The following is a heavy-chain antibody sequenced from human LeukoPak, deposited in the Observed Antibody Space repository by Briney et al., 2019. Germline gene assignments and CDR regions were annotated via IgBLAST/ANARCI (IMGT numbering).Heavy chain of an antibody. V-gene: IGHV3-21*01. CDR2: ISTSSSYI. CDR3: ARDSSSSYY. Sequence: GGSLRLSCAASGFTFSSYNMNWVRQAPGKGLEWVSSISTSSSYIYYADSVKGRFTISRDNAKNSLYLQMNGLRAEDTAVYYCARDSSSSYYWGQGTLVTVSS. CDR1: GFTFSSYN. D-gene: IGHD6-6*01. J-gene: IGHJ4*02.